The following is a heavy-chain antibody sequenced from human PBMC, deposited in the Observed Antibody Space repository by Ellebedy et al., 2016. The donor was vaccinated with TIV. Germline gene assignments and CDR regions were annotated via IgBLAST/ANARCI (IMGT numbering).Heavy chain of an antibody. Sequence: ASVKVSXKSSRGTFSSHAFTWVRLPPGQGLEWVGGIIPLYGAAHYAQNFNGRVTITADESTSTLYMELSSLTSDDTAVYYCARGSSNWLPRDWGQGTLVTVSS. J-gene: IGHJ4*02. CDR2: IIPLYGAA. D-gene: IGHD2-2*01. CDR3: ARGSSNWLPRD. CDR1: RGTFSSHA. V-gene: IGHV1-69*13.